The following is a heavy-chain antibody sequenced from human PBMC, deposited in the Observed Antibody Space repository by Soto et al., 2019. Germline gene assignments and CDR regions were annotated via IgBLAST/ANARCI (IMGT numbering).Heavy chain of an antibody. V-gene: IGHV3-23*01. J-gene: IGHJ4*02. D-gene: IGHD2-2*01. Sequence: PGGSLRLSCAASGFTFSSYAMSWVRQAPGKGLEWVSAISGSGGSTYYADSVKGRFTISRDNSKNTLYLQMNSLRAEDTAVYYCAKDFPPSPKYIVVVPAATFDYWGQGTLVTVSS. CDR1: GFTFSSYA. CDR2: ISGSGGST. CDR3: AKDFPPSPKYIVVVPAATFDY.